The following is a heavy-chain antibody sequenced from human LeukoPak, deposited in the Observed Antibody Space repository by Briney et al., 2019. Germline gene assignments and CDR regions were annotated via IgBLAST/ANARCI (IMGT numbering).Heavy chain of an antibody. V-gene: IGHV3-30*02. J-gene: IGHJ5*02. CDR2: LRHDGINK. D-gene: IGHD3-22*01. CDR1: GFIFTNYA. CDR3: AKDPSSESTNWFDP. Sequence: GGSLRLSCAASGFIFTNYAMHWVRQAPGKGLVGVAFLRHDGINKYHADSVKGRFTISRDNSKNSLYLQMNGLRTDDTAVYYCAKDPSSESTNWFDPWGQGTLVTVSS.